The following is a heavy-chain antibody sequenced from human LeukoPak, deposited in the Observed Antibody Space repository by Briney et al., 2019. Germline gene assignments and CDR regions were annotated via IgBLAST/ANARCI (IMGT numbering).Heavy chain of an antibody. CDR2: ISYDVGNI. J-gene: IGHJ4*02. D-gene: IGHD3-9*01. V-gene: IGHV3-30*06. CDR1: GVTLCRYG. CDR3: AKLTRVPQDLYY. Sequence: PVGSLSLSCAVSGVTLCRYGMHGGPEAPEEGVGWGAVISYDVGNIKYADSAKGGFTFYREISKNTLYLHMNSESAEHRAVFYFAKLTRVPQDLYYWGQGTQLTVSS.